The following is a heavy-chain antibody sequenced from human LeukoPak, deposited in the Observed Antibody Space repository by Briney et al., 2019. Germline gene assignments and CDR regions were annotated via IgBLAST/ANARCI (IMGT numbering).Heavy chain of an antibody. D-gene: IGHD3-22*01. CDR2: IYYTEAT. V-gene: IGHV4-31*03. Sequence: PSETLSLTCTVSSGSITSDSYYWSWIRQHPGKGLEWIGHIYYTEATGSSPSLKSRVINSLDTSKNQFSLNLSSVTAADTAVYYCSRDATYFYDRSGYYYPYDAFDIWGQGTMVTVSS. CDR3: SRDATYFYDRSGYYYPYDAFDI. CDR1: SGSITSDSYY. J-gene: IGHJ3*02.